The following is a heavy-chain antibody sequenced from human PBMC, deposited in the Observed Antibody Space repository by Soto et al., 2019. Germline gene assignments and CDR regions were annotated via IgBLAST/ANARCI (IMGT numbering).Heavy chain of an antibody. CDR3: ARVGYYDFWSGTISNSYYMDV. CDR1: GFTFSTYS. Sequence: GGSLRLSCAASGFTFSTYSMNWVRPTPGKGLGWDSYIRGTSDVIYFADSVKGRFTISSSNATNSLYLKMNSLRAEDPAVYYRARVGYYDFWSGTISNSYYMDVWGKGTTV. J-gene: IGHJ6*03. D-gene: IGHD3-3*01. CDR2: IRGTSDVI. V-gene: IGHV3-48*01.